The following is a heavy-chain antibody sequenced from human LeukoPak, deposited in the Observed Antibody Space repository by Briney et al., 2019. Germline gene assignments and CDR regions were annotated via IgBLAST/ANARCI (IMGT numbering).Heavy chain of an antibody. CDR3: ATGLSGYNHGGYFDY. CDR1: GGTFSNYA. CDR2: IIPIFGTA. V-gene: IGHV1-69*13. D-gene: IGHD5-18*01. Sequence: SVKVSCKTSGGTFSNYAISWVRQAPGQGLEWMGGIIPIFGTANYAQKFQGRVTITADESTSTAYMELSSLRSEDTAVYYCATGLSGYNHGGYFDYWGQGTPVTVSS. J-gene: IGHJ4*02.